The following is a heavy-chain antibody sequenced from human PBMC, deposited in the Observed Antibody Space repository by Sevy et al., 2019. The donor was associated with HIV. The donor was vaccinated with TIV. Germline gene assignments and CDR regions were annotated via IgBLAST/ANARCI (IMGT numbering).Heavy chain of an antibody. Sequence: SETLSLTCTVSGGSISSYYWSWIRQPAGKGLEWIGRIYTSGSTNYNPSLKSRVTMSVDTSKNQFSLKLSPVTAADTAVYYCARDAPYIAVAGLYYYYGMDVWGQGTTVTVSS. J-gene: IGHJ6*02. D-gene: IGHD6-19*01. CDR2: IYTSGST. CDR3: ARDAPYIAVAGLYYYYGMDV. CDR1: GGSISSYY. V-gene: IGHV4-4*07.